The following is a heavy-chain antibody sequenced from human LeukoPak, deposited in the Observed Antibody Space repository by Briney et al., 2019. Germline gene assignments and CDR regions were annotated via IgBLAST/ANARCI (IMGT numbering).Heavy chain of an antibody. CDR3: TTLQRITTIVVVKPFDI. V-gene: IGHV3-15*01. Sequence: GGSLRLSCAAPGFTFSNAWMSWVRQAPGKGLEWVGRIKSKTDGGTTDYAAPVKGRFTISRDDSKNTLYLQMNSLKTEDTAVYYCTTLQRITTIVVVKPFDIWGQGTMVTVSS. D-gene: IGHD3-22*01. J-gene: IGHJ3*02. CDR2: IKSKTDGGTT. CDR1: GFTFSNAW.